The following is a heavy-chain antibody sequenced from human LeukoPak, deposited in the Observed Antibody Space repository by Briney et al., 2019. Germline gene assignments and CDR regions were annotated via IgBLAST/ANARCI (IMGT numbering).Heavy chain of an antibody. J-gene: IGHJ4*02. Sequence: ASVKVSCKASGGTFSSYAISWVRQAPGQGLAWMGGIIPIFGTANYAQKFQGRVTITADESTSTAYMELSSLRSEDTAVYYCARDRGSKITMVRGTLDYWGQGTLVTVSS. D-gene: IGHD3-10*01. CDR1: GGTFSSYA. CDR3: ARDRGSKITMVRGTLDY. CDR2: IIPIFGTA. V-gene: IGHV1-69*13.